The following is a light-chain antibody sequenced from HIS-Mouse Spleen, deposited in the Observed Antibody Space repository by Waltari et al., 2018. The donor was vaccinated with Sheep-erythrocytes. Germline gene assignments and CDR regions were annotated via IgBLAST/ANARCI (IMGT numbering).Light chain of an antibody. J-gene: IGLJ1*01. V-gene: IGLV2-11*01. CDR3: CSYAGSYTYV. Sequence: LPHLAPWPGLLGRSSPSSALEPASVVVVLNFFSRYQQHPGKAPKLMIYDSSKRPSGVPDRFSGSKPGNTASLTISGLQAEDEADYYCCSYAGSYTYVFGTGTKVTVL. CDR1: ASVVVVLNF. CDR2: DSS.